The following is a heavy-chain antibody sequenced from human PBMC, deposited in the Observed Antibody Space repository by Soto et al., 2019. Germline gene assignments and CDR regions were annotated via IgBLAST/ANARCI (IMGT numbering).Heavy chain of an antibody. D-gene: IGHD2-15*01. CDR1: GGSISSYY. CDR3: AREVEGCSGGSCYSGTRWFDP. V-gene: IGHV4-59*01. CDR2: IYYSGST. Sequence: QVQLQESGPGLVKPSETLSLTCTVSGGSISSYYWSWIRQPPGKGLEWIGYIYYSGSTNYNPSFKCRVTISVDTSKNQFSLKLSSVTAADTAVYYCAREVEGCSGGSCYSGTRWFDPWGQGTLVTVSS. J-gene: IGHJ5*02.